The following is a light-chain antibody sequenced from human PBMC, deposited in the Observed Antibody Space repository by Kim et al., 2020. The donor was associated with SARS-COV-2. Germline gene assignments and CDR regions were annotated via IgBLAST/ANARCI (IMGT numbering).Light chain of an antibody. Sequence: EIVLTQFPATLSLSPGERATLSCRASQSVRTYLAWYQQKPGQAPRLLIYDASNRATGIPARFSGSGSGTDFTLTISSLEPEDFAVYYCQHRRDWPFTFGPATRLEI. CDR2: DAS. J-gene: IGKJ5*01. CDR3: QHRRDWPFT. CDR1: QSVRTY. V-gene: IGKV3-11*01.